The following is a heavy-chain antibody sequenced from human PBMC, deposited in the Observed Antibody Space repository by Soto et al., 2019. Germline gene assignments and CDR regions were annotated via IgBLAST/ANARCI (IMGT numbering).Heavy chain of an antibody. CDR2: ISGSGVAT. J-gene: IGHJ5*01. Sequence: GGSLRLSCAASGFTFTSFAVSWVRQAPWKGLEWVSAISGSGVATYYADSVKGRFTVSRDNSRNTVYLQVDSLRVEDTAVYHCASWEWLSTSCFNSWGQGTLVTVSS. CDR1: GFTFTSFA. V-gene: IGHV3-23*01. CDR3: ASWEWLSTSCFNS. D-gene: IGHD3-3*01.